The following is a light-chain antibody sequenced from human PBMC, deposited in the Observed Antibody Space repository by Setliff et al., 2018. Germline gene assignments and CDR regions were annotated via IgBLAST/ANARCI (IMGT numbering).Light chain of an antibody. J-gene: IGLJ1*01. V-gene: IGLV1-44*01. CDR2: RNN. CDR3: AAWDDSLNGEV. CDR1: SSNIGSNT. Sequence: QSVLTPQPSASGTPGQRVTISCSGGSSNIGSNTVNWYQQLPGTAPKLLIYRNNQRPSGVPDRFSGSKSGTSASLVISGLQSEDEADYYCAAWDDSLNGEVFGTGTKVTVL.